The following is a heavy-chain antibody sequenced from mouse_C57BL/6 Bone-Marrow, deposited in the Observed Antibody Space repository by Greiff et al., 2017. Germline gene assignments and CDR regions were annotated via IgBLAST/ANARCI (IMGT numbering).Heavy chain of an antibody. CDR3: ARRGGNYGAWFAY. Sequence: VQLKESGGDLVKPGGSLKLSCAASGFTFSSYGMSWVRQTPDKRLEWVATISSGGSYTYYPDSVKGRFTISRDNAKNTLYLQMSSLKSEDTAMYYCARRGGNYGAWFAYWGQGTLVTVSA. CDR2: ISSGGSYT. CDR1: GFTFSSYG. D-gene: IGHD2-1*01. V-gene: IGHV5-6*01. J-gene: IGHJ3*01.